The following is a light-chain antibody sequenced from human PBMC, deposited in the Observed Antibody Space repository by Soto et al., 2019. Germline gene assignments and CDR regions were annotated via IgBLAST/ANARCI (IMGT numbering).Light chain of an antibody. CDR2: GAS. J-gene: IGKJ1*01. Sequence: EIVLTQSPGTRSLSPGERATLSCRASQSVSSSYLAWYQQKPGQAPRLLIYGASSRATGIPDRFSGSGSGTDFTLTISRLEPEDFAVYYCQHHEAFGQGTKV. V-gene: IGKV3-20*01. CDR3: QHHEA. CDR1: QSVSSSY.